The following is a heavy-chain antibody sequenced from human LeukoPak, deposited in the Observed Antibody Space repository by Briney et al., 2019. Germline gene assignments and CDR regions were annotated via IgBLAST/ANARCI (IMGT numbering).Heavy chain of an antibody. D-gene: IGHD6-25*01. V-gene: IGHV3-48*04. Sequence: LGGSLRLSCAASGFTFSSYSMNWVRQAPGKGLEWVSYISSSSSTIYYADSVKGRFTISRDNAKNSLYLQMNSLRAEDTAVYYCARDGWRLTPAAVFDYWGQGTLVTVSS. CDR3: ARDGWRLTPAAVFDY. J-gene: IGHJ4*02. CDR1: GFTFSSYS. CDR2: ISSSSSTI.